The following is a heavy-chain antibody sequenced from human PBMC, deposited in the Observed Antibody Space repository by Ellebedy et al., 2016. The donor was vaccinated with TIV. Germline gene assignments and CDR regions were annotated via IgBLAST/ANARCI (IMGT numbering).Heavy chain of an antibody. J-gene: IGHJ4*02. CDR3: ARVGKGRAAILYYFDY. V-gene: IGHV3-9*01. CDR1: GFTFDDYA. CDR2: ISWNSGSI. Sequence: PGGSLRLSCAASGFTFDDYAMHRVRQAPGKGLEWVSGISWNSGSIGYADSVKGRFTISRDNAKNSLYLQMNSLRAEDTAVYYCARVGKGRAAILYYFDYWGQGTLVTVSS. D-gene: IGHD6-13*01.